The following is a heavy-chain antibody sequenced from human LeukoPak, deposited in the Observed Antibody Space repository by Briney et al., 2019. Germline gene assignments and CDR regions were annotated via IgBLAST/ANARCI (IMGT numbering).Heavy chain of an antibody. CDR1: GYTFTGYY. V-gene: IGHV1-2*06. J-gene: IGHJ4*02. Sequence: DSVKVSCKASGYTFTGYYMHWVRQAPGQGLELMGRINPNSGDTNYAQKFQGRVTMTRDTSISTAYMELSRLRSDDTAVYYCARGAYCSRGSCLQPKRYDYWGQGTLFTVSS. D-gene: IGHD2-15*01. CDR3: ARGAYCSRGSCLQPKRYDY. CDR2: INPNSGDT.